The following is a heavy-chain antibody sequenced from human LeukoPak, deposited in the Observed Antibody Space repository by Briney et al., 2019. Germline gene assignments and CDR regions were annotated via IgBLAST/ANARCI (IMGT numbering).Heavy chain of an antibody. V-gene: IGHV4-59*08. CDR3: ASGSYYFDY. D-gene: IGHD1-26*01. CDR2: IYYSGST. J-gene: IGHJ4*02. Sequence: SETLSLTCTVSGGSIRSYYWSWIPRPPGKALEWIGYIYYSGSTKYNPSLKSRATISVDTSKNQFSLKLSSVTAADTAVYYCASGSYYFDYWGQGTLVTVSS. CDR1: GGSIRSYY.